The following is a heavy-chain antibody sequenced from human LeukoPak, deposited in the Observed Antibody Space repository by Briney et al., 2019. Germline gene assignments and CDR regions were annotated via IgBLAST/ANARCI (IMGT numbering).Heavy chain of an antibody. CDR1: GGSISSSSYY. Sequence: SETLSLTCTVSGGSISSSSYYWGWIRQPPGKGLEWIGNIYYSGTPYYNPSLKSRLTISVDTSTNQFSLKLNSVTAADTAVYYCARRGAYGSGSPTLFDHWGQGTLVTVSS. CDR2: IYYSGTP. V-gene: IGHV4-39*01. J-gene: IGHJ4*02. CDR3: ARRGAYGSGSPTLFDH. D-gene: IGHD3-10*01.